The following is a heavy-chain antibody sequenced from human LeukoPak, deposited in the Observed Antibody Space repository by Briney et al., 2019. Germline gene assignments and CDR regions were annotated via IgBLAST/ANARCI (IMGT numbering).Heavy chain of an antibody. CDR2: IFYSGSA. J-gene: IGHJ4*02. Sequence: PSETLSLTCTVSGGSISFYYWSWIRQPPGKGLEWIGFIFYSGSANYNPSLKSRVTISVDTSKNQLSLKLTSVTAADTAVYFCARDWYSSGWSVLDYWGQGTLVTVSS. D-gene: IGHD6-19*01. CDR1: GGSISFYY. V-gene: IGHV4-59*01. CDR3: ARDWYSSGWSVLDY.